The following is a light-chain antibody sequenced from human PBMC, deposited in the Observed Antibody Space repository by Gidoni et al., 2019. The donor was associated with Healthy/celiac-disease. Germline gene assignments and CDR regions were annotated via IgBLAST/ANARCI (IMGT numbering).Light chain of an antibody. CDR2: AAS. CDR1: QSLDRF. CDR3: QQSQGTPWT. J-gene: IGKJ1*01. Sequence: DVQMTQSPSSLSATVGDRVTITCRASQSLDRFLNWYQQIPGKAPKLLIYAASTLQSGVPSRFSGSGSGTQCTLTITSLHPEVSATYFCQQSQGTPWTFGQGTKVEIK. V-gene: IGKV1-39*01.